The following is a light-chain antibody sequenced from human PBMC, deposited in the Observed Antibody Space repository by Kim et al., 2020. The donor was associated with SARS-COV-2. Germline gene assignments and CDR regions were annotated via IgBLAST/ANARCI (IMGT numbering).Light chain of an antibody. CDR3: QQYDRAPWT. CDR1: QRVSSSY. J-gene: IGKJ1*01. V-gene: IGKV3-20*01. CDR2: GAS. Sequence: DIVLTQSPSSLSLSPGERATISCRASQRVSSSYLAWYQQIPGKAPRLLIYGASDRATGIPDRFSGSGSGTDFTLSISRLEPDDFAAYYCQQYDRAPWTFGQGTKVDIK.